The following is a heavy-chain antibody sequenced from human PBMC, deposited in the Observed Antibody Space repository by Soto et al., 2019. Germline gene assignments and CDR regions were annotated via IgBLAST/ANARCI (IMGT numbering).Heavy chain of an antibody. J-gene: IGHJ5*02. D-gene: IGHD6-19*01. CDR2: ISKDGMNK. CDR3: ARDMYSSDYFVKWFEP. Sequence: QVRLVESGGGVVQPGSSLRLSCTAYGFSFSSYAMYWFRQPPGKGLEWVAVISKDGMNKNYADSVKGRVTVSRDNANYSMDLQLNSLRGEDTAMYYCARDMYSSDYFVKWFEPWGQGTLVTVSS. CDR1: GFSFSSYA. V-gene: IGHV3-30*04.